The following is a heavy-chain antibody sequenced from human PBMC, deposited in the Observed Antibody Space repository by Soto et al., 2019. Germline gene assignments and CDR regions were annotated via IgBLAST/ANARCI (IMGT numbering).Heavy chain of an antibody. CDR1: GGSISTYY. V-gene: IGHV4-59*01. CDR3: ARGKYSGSYYDWFDP. J-gene: IGHJ5*02. D-gene: IGHD1-26*01. CDR2: IYYSGTT. Sequence: SETLSVTCPVSGGSISTYYWIWIRQPPGKGLEWIGYIYYSGTTNYNPSLKSRVTISVDTSKNQFSLKLSSVTAADTAVYYCARGKYSGSYYDWFDPWGQGTLVTVSS.